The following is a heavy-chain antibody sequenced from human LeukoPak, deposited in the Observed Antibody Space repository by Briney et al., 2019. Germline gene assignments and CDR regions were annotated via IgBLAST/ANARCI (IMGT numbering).Heavy chain of an antibody. CDR1: GYTFTSYA. Sequence: GASVKVSCKASGYTFTSYAISWVRQAPGQGLEWMGGIIPIFGTANYAQKFQGRVTITRDTSASTAYMELSSLRSEDMAVYYCARERDGSWDDSYYFDYWGQGTLVTVSS. CDR2: IIPIFGTA. D-gene: IGHD6-13*01. J-gene: IGHJ4*02. CDR3: ARERDGSWDDSYYFDY. V-gene: IGHV1-69*05.